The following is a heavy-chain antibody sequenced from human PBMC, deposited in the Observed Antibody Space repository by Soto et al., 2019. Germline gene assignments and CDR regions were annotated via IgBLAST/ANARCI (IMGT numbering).Heavy chain of an antibody. D-gene: IGHD6-19*01. CDR3: ERVGSSGWSPDY. CDR2: TFYSVST. J-gene: IGHJ4*02. CDR1: GGSISGHY. V-gene: IGHV4-59*11. Sequence: SETLSLTCSVSGGSISGHYWTWIRQSPGKGLEWIGYTFYSVSTNYNPSLKSRVTISVDTSKNQFSLKMSSVTAADTAVYYCERVGSSGWSPDYWGRGTLVTVSS.